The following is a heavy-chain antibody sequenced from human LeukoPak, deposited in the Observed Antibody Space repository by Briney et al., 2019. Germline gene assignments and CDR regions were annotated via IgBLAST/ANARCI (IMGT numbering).Heavy chain of an antibody. D-gene: IGHD7-27*01. CDR2: IGSSGGGI. V-gene: IGHV3-23*01. J-gene: IGHJ4*02. CDR1: GFTFSTYT. CDR3: AIDPNWGTHS. Sequence: PGGSLRLSCAASGFTFSTYTMCWVRHPPGKGLEWVSVIGSSGGGIHYADSVKGRFTISTDNSKNALYLQMNSLRVEDTAVYYCAIDPNWGTHSWGQGVLVTVSS.